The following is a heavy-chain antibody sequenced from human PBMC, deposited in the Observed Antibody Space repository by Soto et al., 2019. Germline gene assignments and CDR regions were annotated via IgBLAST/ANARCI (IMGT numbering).Heavy chain of an antibody. CDR1: GFTFSSYW. CDR3: AREDYGSGKYGMDV. V-gene: IGHV3-7*05. CDR2: IKQDGSEK. D-gene: IGHD3-10*01. Sequence: EVQLVESGGGLVQPGGSLRLSCAASGFTFSSYWMSWVRQAPGKGLEWVANIKQDGSEKYYVDSVKGRFTISRDNAKNSLYLQMNSLRAEDTAVYYCAREDYGSGKYGMDVWGQGTTVSVSS. J-gene: IGHJ6*02.